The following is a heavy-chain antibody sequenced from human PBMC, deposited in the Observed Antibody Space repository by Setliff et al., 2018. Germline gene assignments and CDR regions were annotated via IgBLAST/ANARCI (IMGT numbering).Heavy chain of an antibody. CDR3: VKDVVGYSSTWPKRDYFDY. D-gene: IGHD6-13*01. V-gene: IGHV3-23*01. J-gene: IGHJ4*02. CDR2: ISDTALGI. CDR1: GFTFNTYA. Sequence: GGSLRLSCAASGFTFNTYAMSWVRQPPGKGLEWVSSISDTALGIYYADSVRGRFTISRDNSKKTLYLQMNSLRAEDTAVYYCVKDVVGYSSTWPKRDYFDYGGQGTLVTVSS.